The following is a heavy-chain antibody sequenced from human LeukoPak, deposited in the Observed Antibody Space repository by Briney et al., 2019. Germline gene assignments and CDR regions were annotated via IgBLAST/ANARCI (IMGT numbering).Heavy chain of an antibody. J-gene: IGHJ5*02. CDR3: ARVVAAVADNWFDP. D-gene: IGHD6-19*01. CDR2: INHSGST. CDR1: GGSFSGYY. Sequence: KPSETLSLTCAVYGGSFSGYYWSWIRQLPGKGLEWIGEINHSGSTNYNPSLKSRVTISVDTSKNQFSLKLSSVTAADTAVYYCARVVAAVADNWFDPWGQGTLVTVSS. V-gene: IGHV4-34*01.